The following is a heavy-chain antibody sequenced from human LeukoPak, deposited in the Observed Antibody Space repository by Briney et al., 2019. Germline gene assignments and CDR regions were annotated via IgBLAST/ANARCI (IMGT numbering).Heavy chain of an antibody. V-gene: IGHV4-39*07. D-gene: IGHD6-19*01. J-gene: IGHJ3*02. CDR1: GGSISSSSYY. Sequence: SETLSLTCTVSGGSISSSSYYWGWIRQPPGKGLEWIGSIYYSGSTYYNPSLKSRVTISVDTSKNQFSLKRSSVTAADTAVYYCARGRGSGIAVAGTAFPAFDIWGQGTMVTVSS. CDR3: ARGRGSGIAVAGTAFPAFDI. CDR2: IYYSGST.